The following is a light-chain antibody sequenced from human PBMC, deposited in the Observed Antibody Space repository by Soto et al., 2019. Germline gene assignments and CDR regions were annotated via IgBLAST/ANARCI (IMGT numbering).Light chain of an antibody. CDR2: GAS. J-gene: IGKJ3*01. Sequence: EIVLTQSPGTLSLSPGERATLSCSASQSVSSSYLAWYQQKPGQAPRLLIYGASGRATGIPDRFSGSGSGTDFTLTLSRLEPADFAVYYCQQYGSSPLFTFGPGTKVDIK. CDR3: QQYGSSPLFT. V-gene: IGKV3-20*01. CDR1: QSVSSSY.